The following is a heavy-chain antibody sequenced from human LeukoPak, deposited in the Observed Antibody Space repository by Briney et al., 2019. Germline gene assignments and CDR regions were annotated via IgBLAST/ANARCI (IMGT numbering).Heavy chain of an antibody. CDR1: GYTLTSYD. CDR3: ARSSVGSGWYGMGY. J-gene: IGHJ4*02. V-gene: IGHV1-8*01. Sequence: ASVKVSCKACGYTLTSYDTNWVRQATGQGLEWMGWMNPNSGNTGYAQKFQGRVTMTRNTSISTAYMELSSLRSEGTAVYYCARSSVGSGWYGMGYWGQGTLVSVSS. D-gene: IGHD6-19*01. CDR2: MNPNSGNT.